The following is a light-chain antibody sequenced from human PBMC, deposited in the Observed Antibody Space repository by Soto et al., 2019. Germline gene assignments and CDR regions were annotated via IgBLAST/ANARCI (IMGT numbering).Light chain of an antibody. Sequence: QSVLTQLTSASASLGASVKLTCTLSSGHSSHAIAWHQQQPDKGPRILMKVDSDGSHITGDGISELFSGSSSVDERYLIISSLQSVDEADYFCQTWVTGIRVFSGGTNQTVL. CDR1: SGHSSHA. CDR3: QTWVTGIRV. J-gene: IGLJ3*02. CDR2: VDSDGSH. V-gene: IGLV4-69*01.